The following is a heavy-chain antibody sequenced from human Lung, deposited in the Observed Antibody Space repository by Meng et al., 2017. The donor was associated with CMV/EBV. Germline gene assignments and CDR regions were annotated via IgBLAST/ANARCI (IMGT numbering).Heavy chain of an antibody. CDR1: LYTFPYRF. D-gene: IGHD3-10*01. CDR3: ATGQQYYFESNAFDI. V-gene: IGHV1-45*02. J-gene: IGHJ3*02. CDR2: ITPFNGNT. Sequence: FSVXVSRQSCLYTFPYRFLHWLRPAAGQALAWMGWITPFNGNTNYTQKFQERVPLTRDRFMTTDYMELNTLRSEDTAMYYCATGQQYYFESNAFDIWGQGTXVTVSS.